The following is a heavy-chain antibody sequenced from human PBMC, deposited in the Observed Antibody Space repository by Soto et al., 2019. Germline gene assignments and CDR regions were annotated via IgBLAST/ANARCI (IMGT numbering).Heavy chain of an antibody. J-gene: IGHJ3*01. Sequence: EEPLLESGGGLIQPGGSLRLSCAASGFTFSSYDMSWVRQAPGKGLEWVSGIDVGGGSAYYADSVKGRFTIYRDNSXNTLHLQLNSLRSEDTAIYYCAKEDDAWTNGHFNVWGQGTVVTVSS. CDR3: AKEDDAWTNGHFNV. D-gene: IGHD3-3*01. V-gene: IGHV3-23*01. CDR2: IDVGGGSA. CDR1: GFTFSSYD.